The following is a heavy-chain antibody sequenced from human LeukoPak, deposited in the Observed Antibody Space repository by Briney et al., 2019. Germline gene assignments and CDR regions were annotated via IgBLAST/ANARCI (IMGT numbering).Heavy chain of an antibody. Sequence: GGSLRLSCAASGFTFSSYGMHWVRQAPGKGLEWVAVIWYDGSNKYYADSVKGRFTISRDNSKNTLYLRMNSLRAEDTAVYYCAREGGQDSSSWYGFDYGMDVWGQGTTVTVSS. J-gene: IGHJ6*02. V-gene: IGHV3-33*01. D-gene: IGHD6-13*01. CDR1: GFTFSSYG. CDR2: IWYDGSNK. CDR3: AREGGQDSSSWYGFDYGMDV.